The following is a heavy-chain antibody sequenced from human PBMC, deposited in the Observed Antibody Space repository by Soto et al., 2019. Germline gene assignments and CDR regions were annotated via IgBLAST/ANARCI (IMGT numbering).Heavy chain of an antibody. J-gene: IGHJ5*02. D-gene: IGHD6-13*01. CDR3: ARSRVQQLVSSAWFDP. CDR2: INAGNGNT. Sequence: QVQLVQSGAEVKKPGASVKVSCKASGYTFTSYAMHWVRQAPGQRLEWMGWINAGNGNTKYSQKFQGRVTITRDTSASTAYMELSSLRSEDTAVYSCARSRVQQLVSSAWFDPWGQGTLVTVSS. CDR1: GYTFTSYA. V-gene: IGHV1-3*01.